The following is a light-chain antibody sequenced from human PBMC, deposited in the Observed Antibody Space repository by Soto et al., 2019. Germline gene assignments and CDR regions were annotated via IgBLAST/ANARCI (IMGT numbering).Light chain of an antibody. V-gene: IGKV3-15*01. CDR2: GAS. CDR3: QQYNWPYT. Sequence: EIVMTQSPATLAVSPGERAALSCRASQSVSSNFAWYQQKPGQAPRLLIYGASSRATGTPARFSGSGSGTEFTLTISSLQSEDFAVYYCQQYNWPYTFGLGTKLEMK. J-gene: IGKJ2*01. CDR1: QSVSSN.